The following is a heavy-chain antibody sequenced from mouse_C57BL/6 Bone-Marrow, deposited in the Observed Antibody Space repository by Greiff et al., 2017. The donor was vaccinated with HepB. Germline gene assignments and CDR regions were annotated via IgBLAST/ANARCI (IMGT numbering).Heavy chain of an antibody. D-gene: IGHD3-2*02. V-gene: IGHV1-64*01. Sequence: QVQLQQPGAELVKPGASVKLSCKASGYTFTSYWMHWVKQRPGQGLEWIGMIHPNSGSTNYNEKFKSKATLTVDKSSSTAYMQLSSLTSEDSAVYYRAREQLRLPSMDYWGQGTSVTVSS. CDR1: GYTFTSYW. CDR3: AREQLRLPSMDY. CDR2: IHPNSGST. J-gene: IGHJ4*01.